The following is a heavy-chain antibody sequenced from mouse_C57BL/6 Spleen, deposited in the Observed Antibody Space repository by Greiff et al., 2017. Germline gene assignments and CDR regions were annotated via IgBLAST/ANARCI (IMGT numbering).Heavy chain of an antibody. D-gene: IGHD1-1*01. CDR1: GYAFSSYW. CDR3: ARRGISSYAMDY. CDR2: IYPGDGDT. Sequence: VQLQESGAELVKPGASVKISCKASGYAFSSYWMNWVKQRPGKGLEWIGQIYPGDGDTNYNGKFKGKATLTADKSSSTAYMQLSSLTSEDSAVYFCARRGISSYAMDYWGQGTSVTVSS. V-gene: IGHV1-80*01. J-gene: IGHJ4*01.